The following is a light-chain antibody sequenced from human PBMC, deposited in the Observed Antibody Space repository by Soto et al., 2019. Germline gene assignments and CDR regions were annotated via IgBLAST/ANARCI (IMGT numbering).Light chain of an antibody. J-gene: IGKJ1*01. CDR2: DAS. CDR1: QSVSGSY. CDR3: QQYATSPRT. V-gene: IGKV3-20*01. Sequence: EIVLTQSPGTLSLSPGERATLSCRARQSVSGSYLAWYQQKPGPSPRVLICDASIRATGIPDRVSGSGSGTDFTLSISRLVPEDFAVYYCQQYATSPRTGARGTKVESK.